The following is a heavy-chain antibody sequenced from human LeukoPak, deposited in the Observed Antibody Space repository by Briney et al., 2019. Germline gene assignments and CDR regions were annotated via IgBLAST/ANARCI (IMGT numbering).Heavy chain of an antibody. D-gene: IGHD3-3*01. CDR2: ISGSGSST. V-gene: IGHV3-23*01. J-gene: IGHJ4*02. Sequence: PSETLSLTCTVSGDSISSNHYYWGWVRQPPGKGLGWVSAISGSGSSTYYADSVKGRFTISRVNAKKTLYLQMNSLRAEDTAVYYWAKSVIFWSGYFGYYFDYWGQGTLVTVSS. CDR1: GDSISSNHYY. CDR3: AKSVIFWSGYFGYYFDY.